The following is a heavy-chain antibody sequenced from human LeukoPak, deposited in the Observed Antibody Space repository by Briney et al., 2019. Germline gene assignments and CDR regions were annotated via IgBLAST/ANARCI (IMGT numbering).Heavy chain of an antibody. D-gene: IGHD3-9*01. J-gene: IGHJ6*03. CDR1: GFTFSSCG. CDR3: AKSLVIKRYLDFMDV. Sequence: GGSLRLSCAASGFTFSSCGIHWVRQAPGKGLEWVAFIRYDGSNTYYLDSVQGRFTISRDNSKNMLYLEMNSLRVEDTAMYYCAKSLVIKRYLDFMDVWGKGTTVTVSS. CDR2: IRYDGSNT. V-gene: IGHV3-30*02.